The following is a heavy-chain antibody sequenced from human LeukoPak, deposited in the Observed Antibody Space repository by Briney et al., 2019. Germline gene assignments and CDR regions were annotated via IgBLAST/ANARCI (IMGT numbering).Heavy chain of an antibody. CDR3: ARDLYYYDSSGYSRPTDY. Sequence: ASVKVSCKASGYTFTSYGISWVRQAPGQGLEWMGGISAYNGNTNYAQKLQGRVTMTTDTSTSTAYMELRSLRSDDTAVYYCARDLYYYDSSGYSRPTDYWGQGTLVTVSS. CDR2: ISAYNGNT. V-gene: IGHV1-18*01. CDR1: GYTFTSYG. J-gene: IGHJ4*02. D-gene: IGHD3-22*01.